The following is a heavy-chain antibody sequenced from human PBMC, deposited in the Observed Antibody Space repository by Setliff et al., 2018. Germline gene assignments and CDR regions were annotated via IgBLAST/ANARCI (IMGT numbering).Heavy chain of an antibody. CDR3: ARGRGSYYYYMDV. D-gene: IGHD1-26*01. Sequence: ASVKVSCKASGYTFTDYYMHWVRQAPGQGLEWMGRINPNSGGTNYAQKFQGRVTMTRDTSISTAYMELSRLRSDDTAVYYCARGRGSYYYYMDVWGKGTTVTVSS. V-gene: IGHV1-2*06. CDR1: GYTFTDYY. CDR2: INPNSGGT. J-gene: IGHJ6*03.